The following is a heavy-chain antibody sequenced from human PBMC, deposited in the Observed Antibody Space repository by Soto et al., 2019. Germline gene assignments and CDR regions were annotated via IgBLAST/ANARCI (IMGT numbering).Heavy chain of an antibody. J-gene: IGHJ4*02. D-gene: IGHD1-26*01. CDR3: ARQRMVGGFDY. Sequence: SETLSLTCTVSGGSISSYYWSWIRQPPGKGLEWIGYIYYSGSTNYNPSLKSRVTISVDTSKNQFSLKLSSVTAADTAVYYCARQRMVGGFDYWGQGTLVTVSS. V-gene: IGHV4-59*08. CDR1: GGSISSYY. CDR2: IYYSGST.